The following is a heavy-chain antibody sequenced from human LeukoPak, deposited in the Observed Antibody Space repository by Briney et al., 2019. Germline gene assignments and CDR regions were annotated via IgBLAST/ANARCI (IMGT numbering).Heavy chain of an antibody. V-gene: IGHV1-2*02. CDR1: GYTFTVCY. CDR3: AREAFTTGSSATDAFDI. D-gene: IGHD3-10*01. CDR2: INPNSGGA. Sequence: ASVKVSCKASGYTFTVCYIHWVRQAPGQGLEWMGWINPNSGGANSAQKFHVRGTMTRYTSISTAYMDLSMSRVNATAVYYYAREAFTTGSSATDAFDIWGQGTMVTVSS. J-gene: IGHJ3*02.